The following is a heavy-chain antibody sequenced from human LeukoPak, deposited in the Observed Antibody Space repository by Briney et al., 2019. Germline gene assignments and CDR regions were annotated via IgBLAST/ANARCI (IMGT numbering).Heavy chain of an antibody. CDR3: ARDLAGGITIFGVVIMGPDY. V-gene: IGHV3-7*01. CDR1: GFTFSSYW. Sequence: PGGSLRLSCAASGFTFSSYWMSWVRQAPGKGLEWVANIKQDGSEKYYVGSVKGRFTVSRDNSKNTLYLQMNSLRAEDTAVYYCARDLAGGITIFGVVIMGPDYWGQGTLVTVSS. CDR2: IKQDGSEK. J-gene: IGHJ4*02. D-gene: IGHD3-3*01.